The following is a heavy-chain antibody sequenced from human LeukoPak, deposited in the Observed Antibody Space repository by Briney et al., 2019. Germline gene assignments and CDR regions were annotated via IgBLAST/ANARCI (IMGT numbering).Heavy chain of an antibody. Sequence: GGSLRLSCAASGFTFSGYIMNWVRQAPGKGLEWVSFIGTSGNTIYYADPVKGRFTVSRDNAKNSLYLQMNSLRAEDTAVYYCARDQWLDYWGQGTLVTVSS. CDR3: ARDQWLDY. D-gene: IGHD6-19*01. J-gene: IGHJ4*02. V-gene: IGHV3-48*01. CDR1: GFTFSGYI. CDR2: IGTSGNTI.